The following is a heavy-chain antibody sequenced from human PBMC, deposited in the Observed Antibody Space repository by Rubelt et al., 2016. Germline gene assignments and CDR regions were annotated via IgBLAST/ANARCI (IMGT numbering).Heavy chain of an antibody. Sequence: QVQLQQWGAGLLKPSETLSLTCAVYGGSFSGYYWSWIRQPPGKGLEWIGEINHSGSTNYNPSFRSRVTISVDTSKNQFSLKLSSVTAADTAVYYCARGSTFRIRSCYSYWGQGTLVTVSS. V-gene: IGHV4-34*01. CDR1: GGSFSGYY. J-gene: IGHJ4*02. CDR2: INHSGST. CDR3: ARGSTFRIRSCYSY. D-gene: IGHD2-15*01.